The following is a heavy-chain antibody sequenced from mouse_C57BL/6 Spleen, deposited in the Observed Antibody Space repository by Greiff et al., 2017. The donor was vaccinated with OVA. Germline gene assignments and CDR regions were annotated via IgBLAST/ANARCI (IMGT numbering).Heavy chain of an antibody. Sequence: QVQLKESGAELVKPGASVKMSCKASGYTFTSYWITWVKQRPGQGLEWIGDIYPGSGSTNYNEKFKSKATLTVDTSSSTAYMQLSSLTSEDSAVYYCARDYYDYDGLDYWGQGTTLTVSS. D-gene: IGHD2-4*01. J-gene: IGHJ2*01. CDR3: ARDYYDYDGLDY. V-gene: IGHV1-55*01. CDR2: IYPGSGST. CDR1: GYTFTSYW.